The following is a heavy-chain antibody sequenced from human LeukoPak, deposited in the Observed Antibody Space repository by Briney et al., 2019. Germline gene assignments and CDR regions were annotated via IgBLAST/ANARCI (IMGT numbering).Heavy chain of an antibody. J-gene: IGHJ4*02. CDR2: ISYDGFTK. CDR1: GFTFNKYA. D-gene: IGHD1-26*01. CDR3: ARDLSERYSTDY. Sequence: GGSLRLSCAVSGFTFNKYAIHWVRQAPGKGLEWVAFISYDGFTKYYADSVKGRFTISRDNSQNTLDFQMNSLRAEDTAVYYCARDLSERYSTDYWGQGTLVTVSS. V-gene: IGHV3-30-3*01.